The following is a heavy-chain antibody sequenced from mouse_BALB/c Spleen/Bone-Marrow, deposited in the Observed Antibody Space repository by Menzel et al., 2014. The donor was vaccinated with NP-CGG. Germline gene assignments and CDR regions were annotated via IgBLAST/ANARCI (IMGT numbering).Heavy chain of an antibody. CDR2: FYPGNGDT. Sequence: SGAELVKPGASVKVSCKASGYTFTSYSMHWVKQTPGQGLEWIGTFYPGNGDTSYNQKFKGKATLTADTFSSTAYMQLSSLTSEDAAVYYCARGWLITYWGQGTLVTVSA. CDR1: GYTFTSYS. V-gene: IGHV1-12*01. J-gene: IGHJ3*01. CDR3: ARGWLITY. D-gene: IGHD1-1*02.